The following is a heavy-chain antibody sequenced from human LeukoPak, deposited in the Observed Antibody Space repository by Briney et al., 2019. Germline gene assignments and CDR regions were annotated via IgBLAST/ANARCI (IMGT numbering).Heavy chain of an antibody. CDR3: AKGAYYYDRRAFDY. CDR1: GFTFSNYA. V-gene: IGHV3-23*01. CDR2: ISPDGIYI. D-gene: IGHD3-22*01. J-gene: IGHJ4*02. Sequence: GGSLRLSCAASGFTFSNYAMSWVRQTPGTGLEWLSAISPDGIYIYYADSVKGRFTTSRDNSKDTLYLQMNSLRVEDTAVYYCAKGAYYYDRRAFDYWGQGTLVTVSS.